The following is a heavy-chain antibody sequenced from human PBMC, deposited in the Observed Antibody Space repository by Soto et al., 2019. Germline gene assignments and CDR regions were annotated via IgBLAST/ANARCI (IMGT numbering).Heavy chain of an antibody. J-gene: IGHJ4*02. V-gene: IGHV4-31*03. D-gene: IGHD3-10*01. CDR3: ARKGSPRLVRGVTYYFDY. Sequence: QVQLQESGPGLVKPSQTLSLTCTVSGGSISSGGYYWSWIRQHPGKGLEWIGYIYYSGSTYYNPSLKSRVTISVDTSKNQFSLKLSSVTAADTAVYYCARKGSPRLVRGVTYYFDYWGQGTLVTVSS. CDR1: GGSISSGGYY. CDR2: IYYSGST.